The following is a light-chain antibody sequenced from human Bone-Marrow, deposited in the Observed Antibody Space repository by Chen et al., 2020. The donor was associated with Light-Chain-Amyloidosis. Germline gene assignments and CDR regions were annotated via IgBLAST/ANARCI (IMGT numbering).Light chain of an antibody. CDR2: RDT. Sequence: SYELTQPPPVSVSPGQTARITCSGDDLPTKYAYWYQQKPGRAPVLVIHRDTERPSGISERFSGSSSGTTATLTISGVQAEDEADYHCQSADSSGTYEVIFGGGTKLTVL. CDR3: QSADSSGTYEVI. V-gene: IGLV3-25*03. CDR1: DLPTKY. J-gene: IGLJ2*01.